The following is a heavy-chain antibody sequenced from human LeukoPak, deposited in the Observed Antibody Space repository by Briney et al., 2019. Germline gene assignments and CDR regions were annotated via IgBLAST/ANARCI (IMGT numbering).Heavy chain of an antibody. V-gene: IGHV3-9*01. CDR2: ISWNSGSI. J-gene: IGHJ5*02. CDR3: AKGIHSGSYYPLGTQPAGS. Sequence: PGGSLRLSCAASGFTFDDYAMHWVRQAPGKGLEWVSGISWNSGSIGYADSVKGRFTISRDNAKNSLYLQMNSLRAEDTALYYCAKGIHSGSYYPLGTQPAGSWGQGTLVTVSS. CDR1: GFTFDDYA. D-gene: IGHD1-26*01.